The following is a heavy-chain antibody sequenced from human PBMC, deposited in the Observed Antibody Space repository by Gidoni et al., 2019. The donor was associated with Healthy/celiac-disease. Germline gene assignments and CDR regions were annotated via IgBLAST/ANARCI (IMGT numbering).Heavy chain of an antibody. CDR1: GFTFEDYA. D-gene: IGHD3-3*01. V-gene: IGHV3-9*01. J-gene: IGHJ6*02. CDR2: ISWNSGRI. CDR3: AKDPHRYDFWSGYYDYYYGMDV. Sequence: EVQLVESGGGLVQPGRSLRLSCAASGFTFEDYAMHWVRPAPGKGLEWGSVISWNSGRIGYADSVKGRFTISRDNAKNTLYLQMNSLRAEDTALYYCAKDPHRYDFWSGYYDYYYGMDVWGQGTTVTVSS.